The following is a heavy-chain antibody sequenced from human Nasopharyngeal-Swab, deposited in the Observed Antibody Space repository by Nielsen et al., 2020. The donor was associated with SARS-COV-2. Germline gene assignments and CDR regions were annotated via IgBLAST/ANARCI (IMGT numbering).Heavy chain of an antibody. D-gene: IGHD4-17*01. Sequence: GESLKISCAASGFNFNYYSMNWVRQAPGKGLEWVSSIDNSNNYIDYADSVRGRFTISRDNVNNALHLQMHSLRAEDTAVYYCARDGYGDYGMDVWGQGTTVTVSS. J-gene: IGHJ6*02. CDR2: IDNSNNYI. V-gene: IGHV3-21*06. CDR1: GFNFNYYS. CDR3: ARDGYGDYGMDV.